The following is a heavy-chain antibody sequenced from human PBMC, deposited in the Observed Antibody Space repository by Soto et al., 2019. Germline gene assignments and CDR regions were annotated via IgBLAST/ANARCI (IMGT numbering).Heavy chain of an antibody. CDR1: GFTFSSYG. J-gene: IGHJ6*02. V-gene: IGHV3-33*01. D-gene: IGHD6-6*01. Sequence: LRLSCAASGFTFSSYGMHWVRQAPGKGLEWVAVIWYDGSNKYYADSVKGRFTISRDNSKNTLYLQMNSLRAEDTAVYYCPRVPAISSSPYYYYYGMDVWGQGTTVTVSS. CDR2: IWYDGSNK. CDR3: PRVPAISSSPYYYYYGMDV.